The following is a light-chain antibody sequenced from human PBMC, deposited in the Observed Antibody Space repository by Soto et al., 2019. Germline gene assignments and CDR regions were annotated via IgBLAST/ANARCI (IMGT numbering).Light chain of an antibody. CDR2: EAT. Sequence: QSVLTPPASASGSPGQTITLPGTGGTTDFGLCKLVSWSEQHPGTAVELMIYEATKRPSGISNRFSGSKSGKTASLTISGLRAEDEADYYCSSYAGSGTFKVFRTGTKVTVL. CDR1: TTDFGLCKL. V-gene: IGLV2-23*02. J-gene: IGLJ1*01. CDR3: SSYAGSGTFKV.